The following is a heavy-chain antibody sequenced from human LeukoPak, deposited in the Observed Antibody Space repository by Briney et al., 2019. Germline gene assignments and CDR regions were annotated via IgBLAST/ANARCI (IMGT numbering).Heavy chain of an antibody. V-gene: IGHV1-46*03. CDR3: ARGGAEQQLVLSWFDP. CDR2: INPSGGST. CDR1: GYTFTSYY. D-gene: IGHD6-13*01. J-gene: IGHJ5*02. Sequence: ASVKVSCKASGYTFTSYYMHWVRQAPGQGLEWMGIINPSGGSTSYAQKFQGRVTMTRDTSTSTVYMELSSLRSEDTDVYYCARGGAEQQLVLSWFDPWGQGTLVTVSS.